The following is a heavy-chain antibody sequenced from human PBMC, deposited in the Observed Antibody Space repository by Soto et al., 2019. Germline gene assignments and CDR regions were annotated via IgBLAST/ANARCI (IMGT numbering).Heavy chain of an antibody. V-gene: IGHV1-69*13. CDR3: ARDRRITIFGVVIIGGMDV. Sequence: ASVKVAWKASGGTFSSYAISWVRQAPGQGLEWMGGIIPIFGTANYAQKFQGRVTITADESTSTAYMELSSLRSEDTAVYYCARDRRITIFGVVIIGGMDVWGQGTTVTVSS. D-gene: IGHD3-3*01. CDR2: IIPIFGTA. CDR1: GGTFSSYA. J-gene: IGHJ6*02.